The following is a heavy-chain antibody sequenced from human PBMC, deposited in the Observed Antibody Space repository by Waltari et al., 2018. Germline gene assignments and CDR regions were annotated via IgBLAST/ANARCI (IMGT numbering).Heavy chain of an antibody. V-gene: IGHV1-69*08. D-gene: IGHD3-22*01. CDR1: GGTFSSYT. Sequence: QVQLVQSGAEVKKPGSSVKVSCKASGGTFSSYTISWVRQAPGQGLEWMGRIIPILGIANYAQKFQGRVTITADKSTSTAYMELSSLRSEDTAVYYCAREDTYYYDSSGYYYGYWGQGALVIVSS. J-gene: IGHJ4*02. CDR3: AREDTYYYDSSGYYYGY. CDR2: IIPILGIA.